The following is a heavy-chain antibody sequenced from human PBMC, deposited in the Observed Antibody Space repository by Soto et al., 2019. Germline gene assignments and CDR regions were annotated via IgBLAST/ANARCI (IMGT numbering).Heavy chain of an antibody. V-gene: IGHV1-3*01. CDR2: INAGNGNT. CDR3: GRGYSSGWYDY. Sequence: ASVKVSCKASGYTFTSYAMHWVRQAPGQRLEWMGWINAGNGNTKYSQKFQGRVTITRDTSASTAYMALSSLRSEDTAVYYGGRGYSSGWYDYWGRGTLVTVSS. D-gene: IGHD6-19*01. CDR1: GYTFTSYA. J-gene: IGHJ4*02.